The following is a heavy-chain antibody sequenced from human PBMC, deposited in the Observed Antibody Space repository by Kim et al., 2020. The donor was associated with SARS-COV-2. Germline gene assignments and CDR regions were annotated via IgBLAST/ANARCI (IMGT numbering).Heavy chain of an antibody. Sequence: AQKFQGRVTMTRDTSTSTVYMELSSLRSEDTAVYYCAREGTLHLRYYFDYWGQGTLVTVSS. J-gene: IGHJ4*02. V-gene: IGHV1-46*01. D-gene: IGHD3-16*01. CDR3: AREGTLHLRYYFDY.